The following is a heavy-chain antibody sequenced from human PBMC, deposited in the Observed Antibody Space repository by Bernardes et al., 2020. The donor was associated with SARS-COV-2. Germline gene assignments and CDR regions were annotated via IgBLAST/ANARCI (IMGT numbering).Heavy chain of an antibody. CDR2: IKNETDGGTT. CDR3: RAGHWSDY. Sequence: GSLGLSCSISGIRFRNAHNNWNRQAPGKGLGGVGHIKNETDGGTTDYAAPVKGRFIISRDDSRNMLYLQMNSLKSEDTALYYCRAGHWSDYWGQGTLVTVSS. CDR1: GIRFRNAH. V-gene: IGHV3-15*05. D-gene: IGHD2-8*02. J-gene: IGHJ4*02.